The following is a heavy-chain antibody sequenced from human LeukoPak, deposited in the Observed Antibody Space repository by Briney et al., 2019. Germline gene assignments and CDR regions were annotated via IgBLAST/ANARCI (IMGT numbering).Heavy chain of an antibody. CDR3: ARCPPLYYDFWSGYYRDYYYYYYMDV. V-gene: IGHV4-39*07. Sequence: SETLSLTCTVSGGSISSSSYYWGWIRQPPGKGLEWIGSIYYSGSTYYNQSLKSRVTISEDTSKNQFSLKLSSVTAADTAVYYCARCPPLYYDFWSGYYRDYYYYYYMDVWGKGTTVTVSS. CDR2: IYYSGST. J-gene: IGHJ6*03. CDR1: GGSISSSSYY. D-gene: IGHD3-3*01.